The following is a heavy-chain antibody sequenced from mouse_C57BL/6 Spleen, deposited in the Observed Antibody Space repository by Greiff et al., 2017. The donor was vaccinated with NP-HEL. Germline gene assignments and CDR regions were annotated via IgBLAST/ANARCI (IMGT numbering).Heavy chain of an antibody. D-gene: IGHD2-5*01. CDR2: IYPGDGDT. Sequence: QVQLKQSGAELVKPGASVKISCKASGYAFSSYWMNWVKQRPGKGLEWIGQIYPGDGDTNYNGKFKGKATLTADKSSSTAYMQLSSLTSEDSAVYFCARSGYSNYGGYFDVWGTGTTVTVSS. V-gene: IGHV1-80*01. J-gene: IGHJ1*03. CDR3: ARSGYSNYGGYFDV. CDR1: GYAFSSYW.